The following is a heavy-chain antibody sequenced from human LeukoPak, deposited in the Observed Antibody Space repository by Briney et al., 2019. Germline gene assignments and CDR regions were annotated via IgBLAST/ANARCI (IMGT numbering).Heavy chain of an antibody. Sequence: PGGSLRLSCVASAFAFSTYTMHWVRQAPGKGLEWVAVVSHDSSHKYYVDSVKGRFTISRDNSKNTVYLQMNGLRVDDTAVYYCAVDLLDGVPDYFDFWGQGTLVTVSS. CDR1: AFAFSTYT. V-gene: IGHV3-30-3*01. CDR3: AVDLLDGVPDYFDF. D-gene: IGHD2-8*01. CDR2: VSHDSSHK. J-gene: IGHJ4*02.